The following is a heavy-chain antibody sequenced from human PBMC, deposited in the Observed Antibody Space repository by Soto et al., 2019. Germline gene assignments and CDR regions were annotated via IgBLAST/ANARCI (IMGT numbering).Heavy chain of an antibody. CDR2: IDYNGVT. J-gene: IGHJ4*02. V-gene: IGHV4-39*01. D-gene: IGHD2-15*01. CDR3: GKVLVGATGHTDSDS. Sequence: SETLSLTCTVSGGSIYRSGYYWGWIRQPPGRGLEWIGNIDYNGVTYSNPSLKSRVTISRDTSKNQFSLKLTSVTAADTALYYCGKVLVGATGHTDSDSWGPGTLVTVCS. CDR1: GGSIYRSGYY.